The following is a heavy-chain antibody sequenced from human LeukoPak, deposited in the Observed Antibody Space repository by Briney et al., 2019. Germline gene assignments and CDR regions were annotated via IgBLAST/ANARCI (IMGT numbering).Heavy chain of an antibody. J-gene: IGHJ4*02. D-gene: IGHD5-18*01. CDR2: IISTYGAS. CDR3: ARDRTGYGNYYFDS. Sequence: SVKVSCKASGDTVRKYAIGWVRQAPGQGLEWIGGIISTYGASNSAQKFQGRVTLTTDESANTDYMVLRSLRSQDTADYYCARDRTGYGNYYFDSWGQGTPVTVSS. CDR1: GDTVRKYA. V-gene: IGHV1-69*05.